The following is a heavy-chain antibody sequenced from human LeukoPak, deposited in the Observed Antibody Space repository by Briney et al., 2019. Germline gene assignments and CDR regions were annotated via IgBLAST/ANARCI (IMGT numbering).Heavy chain of an antibody. D-gene: IGHD2-2*01. Sequence: PGGSLRLSCAASGFIFSSYWMHWVRQAPGKGLVWVSRINSDGSSTSYADSVKGRFTISRDNAKNTLYLQMNSLRAEDTAVYYCARVGYCSSTSCYVGHDWGQGTLVTVSS. CDR1: GFIFSSYW. CDR3: ARVGYCSSTSCYVGHD. J-gene: IGHJ4*02. V-gene: IGHV3-74*01. CDR2: INSDGSST.